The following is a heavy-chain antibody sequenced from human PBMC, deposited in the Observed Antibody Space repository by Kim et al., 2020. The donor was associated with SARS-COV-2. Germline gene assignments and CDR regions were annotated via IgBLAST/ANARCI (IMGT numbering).Heavy chain of an antibody. J-gene: IGHJ6*02. Sequence: VKGRFTISRDNAKNSLYLQMNSLRAEDTAVYYCARTLTTVVTYYYYGMDVWGQGTTVTVSS. V-gene: IGHV3-21*01. CDR3: ARTLTTVVTYYYYGMDV. D-gene: IGHD4-17*01.